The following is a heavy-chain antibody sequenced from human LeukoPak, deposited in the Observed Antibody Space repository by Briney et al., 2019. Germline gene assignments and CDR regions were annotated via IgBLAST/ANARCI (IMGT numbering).Heavy chain of an antibody. Sequence: PGGSLRLSCAASGFIFTTYWMHWVREAPGKGLVWVSRINSDGSSTSYADSVKGRFTISRDNAKNTLYLQMNSLRAEDTAVYYCARDPGWLDFDYWGQGTLVTVSS. D-gene: IGHD2-15*01. CDR3: ARDPGWLDFDY. J-gene: IGHJ4*02. CDR2: INSDGSST. CDR1: GFIFTTYW. V-gene: IGHV3-74*01.